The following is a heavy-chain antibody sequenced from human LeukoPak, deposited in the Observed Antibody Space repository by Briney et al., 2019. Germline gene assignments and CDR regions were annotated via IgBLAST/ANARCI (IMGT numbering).Heavy chain of an antibody. Sequence: SETLSLTCTVSGGSISSSSYYWSWIRQPPGKGLEWIGEITQSGSINYNPSLKSRVTISVDTSKNQFSLKVSSVTAADTAVYYCARGDPWDYYYYGMDVWGQGTTVTVSS. CDR1: GGSISSSSYY. D-gene: IGHD1-26*01. CDR3: ARGDPWDYYYYGMDV. J-gene: IGHJ6*02. V-gene: IGHV4-39*07. CDR2: ITQSGSI.